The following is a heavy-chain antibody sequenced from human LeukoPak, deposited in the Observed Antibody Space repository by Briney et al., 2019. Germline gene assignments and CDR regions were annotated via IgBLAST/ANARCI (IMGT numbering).Heavy chain of an antibody. CDR3: ARGGGSYGGY. CDR2: IYYSGST. Sequence: SETLSLTCTVSGGSISSYYWSWIRQPPGKGLEWIGYIYYSGSTNYNPSLKSRVTISVDTSKNQFSLKLSSVTAADTAVYYFARGGGSYGGYWGQGTLVTVSS. CDR1: GGSISSYY. V-gene: IGHV4-59*01. J-gene: IGHJ4*02. D-gene: IGHD1-26*01.